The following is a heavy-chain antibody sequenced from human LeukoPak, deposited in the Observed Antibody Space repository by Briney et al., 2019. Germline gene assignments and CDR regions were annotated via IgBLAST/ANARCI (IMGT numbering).Heavy chain of an antibody. V-gene: IGHV1-69*04. CDR3: ARDLVSDYGGNH. CDR2: IIPILGIA. J-gene: IGHJ5*02. CDR1: GGTFSSYA. D-gene: IGHD4-23*01. Sequence: SVKVSCKASGGTFSSYAISWVRQAPGQGLEWMGRIIPILGIANYAQKFQGRVTITADKSTSTAYMELSSLRSEDTAVYYCARDLVSDYGGNHWGQGTLVTVSS.